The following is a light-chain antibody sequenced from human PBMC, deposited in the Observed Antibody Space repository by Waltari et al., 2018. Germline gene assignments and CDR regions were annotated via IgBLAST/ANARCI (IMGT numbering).Light chain of an antibody. CDR3: QQYNNWPWT. V-gene: IGKV3-15*01. Sequence: EIVMTQSPATLSVSPGERATLSCRASQGVNNNLAWDRQKSGQAPRLLIYAASTRANGIPARFTGRGYGTEFTLTISSLQSEDFAVYFCQQYNNWPWTFGQGTKVEIK. CDR1: QGVNNN. CDR2: AAS. J-gene: IGKJ1*01.